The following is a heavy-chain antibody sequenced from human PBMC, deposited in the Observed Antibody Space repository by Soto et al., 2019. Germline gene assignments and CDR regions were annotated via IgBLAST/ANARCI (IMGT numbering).Heavy chain of an antibody. CDR1: GFTFSNAW. V-gene: IGHV3-15*01. J-gene: IGHJ4*02. CDR2: IISKSDGGST. CDR3: ATPRATGIFDS. Sequence: EVPLVESGGGLVKPGESLRLSCAASGFTFSNAWMSWVRQAPGKGLEWVGRIISKSDGGSTDYTAPVKGRFTISRXDSKNTLFLQMNSLKTEDTAVYYCATPRATGIFDSWGQGTLVTVSS. D-gene: IGHD1-1*01.